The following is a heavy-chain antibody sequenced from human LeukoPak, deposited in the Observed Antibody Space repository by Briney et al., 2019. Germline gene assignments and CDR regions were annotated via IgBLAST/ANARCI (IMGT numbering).Heavy chain of an antibody. CDR2: ISYDGSNK. Sequence: GRSLRLSCAASGFTFSSYAMPWVRQAPGGGLEWVAVISYDGSNKYYADSVKGRFTISRDNSKNTLYLQMNSLRAEDTAVYYCAKGASMIVVPFGYWGQGTLVTVSS. V-gene: IGHV3-30-3*01. CDR3: AKGASMIVVPFGY. D-gene: IGHD3-22*01. J-gene: IGHJ4*02. CDR1: GFTFSSYA.